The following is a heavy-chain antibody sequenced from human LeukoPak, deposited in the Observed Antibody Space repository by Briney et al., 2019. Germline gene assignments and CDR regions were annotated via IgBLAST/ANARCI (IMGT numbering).Heavy chain of an antibody. Sequence: SETLSLTCTVSGGSISSGGYYWSWIRQHPGKGLEWIGYIYYSGSTYYNPSLKSRVTISVDTSKNQFSLRLSSVTAADTAVYYCAVEGDSSGPNWFDPWSQGTLVTVSS. V-gene: IGHV4-31*03. CDR1: GGSISSGGYY. CDR3: AVEGDSSGPNWFDP. CDR2: IYYSGST. J-gene: IGHJ5*02. D-gene: IGHD3-22*01.